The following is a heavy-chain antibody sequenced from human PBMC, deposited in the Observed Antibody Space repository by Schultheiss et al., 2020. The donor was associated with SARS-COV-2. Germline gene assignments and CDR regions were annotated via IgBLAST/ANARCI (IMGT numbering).Heavy chain of an antibody. CDR2: INHSGST. J-gene: IGHJ5*02. V-gene: IGHV4-34*01. Sequence: SETLSLTCAVYGGSFSGYYWSWIRQPPGKGLEWIGEINHSGSTYYNPSLKSRVTISVDTSKNQFSLKLSSVTAADTAVYYCAREVRDYSNWFDPWGQGTLVTVSS. CDR3: AREVRDYSNWFDP. CDR1: GGSFSGYY. D-gene: IGHD4-11*01.